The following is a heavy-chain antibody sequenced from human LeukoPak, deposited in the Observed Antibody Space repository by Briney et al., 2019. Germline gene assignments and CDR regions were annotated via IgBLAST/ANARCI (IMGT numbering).Heavy chain of an antibody. V-gene: IGHV3-30*04. CDR1: GFIFSDYA. CDR2: KSYDRRNK. Sequence: GRSLRLSCAVSGFIFSDYALYWVRQAPGKGLEWVAFKSYDRRNKHYAASVKGRFTISTDNSKNTLSLRMNSLGVEDTAVYYCARGAPPDYWGQGTLVTVSS. CDR3: ARGAPPDY. J-gene: IGHJ4*02.